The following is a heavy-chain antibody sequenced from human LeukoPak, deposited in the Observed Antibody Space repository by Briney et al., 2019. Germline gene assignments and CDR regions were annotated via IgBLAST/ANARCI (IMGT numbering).Heavy chain of an antibody. D-gene: IGHD1-1*01. V-gene: IGHV3-33*06. CDR3: AKGNGGYYYYLDV. CDR1: GFTFSSYG. Sequence: GGSLRLSCAASGFTFSSYGMHWVRQAPGKGLEWVAVIWYDGSNKYYADSVKGRFTISRDNSQNTLYLQVNSLRAEDTAVYYCAKGNGGYYYYLDVWGKGTTVTVSS. J-gene: IGHJ6*03. CDR2: IWYDGSNK.